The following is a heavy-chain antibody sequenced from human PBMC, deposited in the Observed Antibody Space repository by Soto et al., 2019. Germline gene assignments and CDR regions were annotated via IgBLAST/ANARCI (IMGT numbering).Heavy chain of an antibody. J-gene: IGHJ4*02. CDR2: ISGSGGTT. Sequence: TVGSLRLSCAASGFTFRNYAMSWARQAQGKGLEWVSAISGSGGTTHYADSVKGRFTISRDNSKNTLYLQMNSLRVEDTAVYYCAKDRSSTSCYAFDYWGQGSLVTVSS. D-gene: IGHD2-2*01. V-gene: IGHV3-23*01. CDR1: GFTFRNYA. CDR3: AKDRSSTSCYAFDY.